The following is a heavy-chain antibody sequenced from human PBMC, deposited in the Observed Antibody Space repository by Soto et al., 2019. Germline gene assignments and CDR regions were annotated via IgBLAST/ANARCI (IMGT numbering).Heavy chain of an antibody. D-gene: IGHD5-12*01. CDR2: IYYSGST. Sequence: SETLSLTCTVSGGSISSYYWSWIRQPPGKGLEWIGYIYYSGSTNYNPSLKSRVTISVDTSKNQFSLTLSSVTAAATAVSYCARRKLQLICFDYLGQGTLVAVSS. CDR1: GGSISSYY. J-gene: IGHJ4*02. CDR3: ARRKLQLICFDY. V-gene: IGHV4-59*01.